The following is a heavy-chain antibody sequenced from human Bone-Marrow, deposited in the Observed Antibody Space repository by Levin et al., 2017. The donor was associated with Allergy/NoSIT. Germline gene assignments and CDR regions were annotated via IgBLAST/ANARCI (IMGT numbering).Heavy chain of an antibody. V-gene: IGHV5-51*01. Sequence: KVSCEASGYTFTNFWIAWVRQKPGEGLEWMGIVYPNDSDTRYGPSFQGQVTISADRSTSTAYFRWHSLKASDTGVYYCARAGVGSLTTVTGFGYWGQGTLVTVSS. CDR3: ARAGVGSLTTVTGFGY. CDR1: GYTFTNFW. CDR2: VYPNDSDT. J-gene: IGHJ4*02. D-gene: IGHD4-17*01.